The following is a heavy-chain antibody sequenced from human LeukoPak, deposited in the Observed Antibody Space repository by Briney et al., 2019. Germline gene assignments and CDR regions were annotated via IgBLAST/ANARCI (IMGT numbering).Heavy chain of an antibody. CDR3: ARHGAFFDY. D-gene: IGHD1-26*01. J-gene: IGHJ4*02. CDR1: GGSISSSSYY. Sequence: PSETLSLTCTVSGGSISSSSYYWGWIRQPPGKGLEWIGSIYYSGSTYYNPSLKSRVTISVDTSKNQFSLKLSSVTAADTAVYYCARHGAFFDYWGQGILVTVSS. CDR2: IYYSGST. V-gene: IGHV4-39*01.